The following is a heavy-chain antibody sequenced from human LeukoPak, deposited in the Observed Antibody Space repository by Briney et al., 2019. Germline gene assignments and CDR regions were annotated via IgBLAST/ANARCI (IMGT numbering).Heavy chain of an antibody. V-gene: IGHV3-48*04. CDR1: GFTFGSYS. CDR2: ISGSSSTI. Sequence: GGSLRLSCAASGFTFGSYSMKWVRQAPGQGLEWVSYISGSSSTIYYADSVKGRFTISRDNAKNSLYLQMNSLRAEDTAVYYCARAFWGCYDDNDYWGQGTLVTVSS. D-gene: IGHD3-16*01. CDR3: ARAFWGCYDDNDY. J-gene: IGHJ4*02.